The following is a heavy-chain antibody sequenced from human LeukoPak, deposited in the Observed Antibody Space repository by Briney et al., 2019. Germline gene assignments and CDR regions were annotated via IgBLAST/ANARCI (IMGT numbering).Heavy chain of an antibody. D-gene: IGHD6-19*01. Sequence: GGSLRLSCSASGFTFSSYWIHWVRQAPGKGLVWVLRISDVGSTTTYAASVKGRFPISRANAKTTLHLQMNGLRAEALAVIYCAGGPISGWSAYYWGQGTLFTVSS. CDR3: AGGPISGWSAYY. CDR1: GFTFSSYW. CDR2: ISDVGSTT. J-gene: IGHJ4*02. V-gene: IGHV3-74*03.